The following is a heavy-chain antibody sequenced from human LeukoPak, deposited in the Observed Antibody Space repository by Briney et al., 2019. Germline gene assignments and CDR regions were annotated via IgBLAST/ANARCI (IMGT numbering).Heavy chain of an antibody. Sequence: GGSLRLSCAASGFTFSSHWMSWVRQAPGKGLEWVANIKKDGSEKYYVDAVKGRFTISRDNAKTSLYLQMNSLRAEDTAVYYCARGGTYYYDSSGYYRVGWFDPWGQGTPVTVSS. CDR1: GFTFSSHW. V-gene: IGHV3-7*01. D-gene: IGHD3-22*01. J-gene: IGHJ5*02. CDR2: IKKDGSEK. CDR3: ARGGTYYYDSSGYYRVGWFDP.